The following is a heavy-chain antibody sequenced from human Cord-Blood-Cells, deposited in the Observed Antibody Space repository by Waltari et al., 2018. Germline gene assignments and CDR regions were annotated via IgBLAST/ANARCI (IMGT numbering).Heavy chain of an antibody. CDR2: IYPGDSDT. CDR1: GYSFTSYL. CDR3: ARQGNSGSYYGGDAFDI. D-gene: IGHD1-26*01. J-gene: IGHJ3*02. V-gene: IGHV5-51*01. Sequence: EVQLVQSGAEVKKPGESLTISCKGSGYSFTSYLTGWVAHLPWEGLEGMGIIYPGDSDTRYSPSFQGQVTISADKSISTAYLQWSSLKASDTAMYYCARQGNSGSYYGGDAFDIWGQGTMVTVSS.